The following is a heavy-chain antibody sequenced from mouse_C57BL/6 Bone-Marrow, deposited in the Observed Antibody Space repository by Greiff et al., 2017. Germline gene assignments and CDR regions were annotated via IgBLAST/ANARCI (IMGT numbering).Heavy chain of an antibody. J-gene: IGHJ3*01. CDR3: ARENGGDDGLLAY. V-gene: IGHV1-4*01. CDR1: GYTFTSYS. D-gene: IGHD1-1*02. Sequence: QVQLQQSGAELARPGASVKMSCKASGYTFTSYSMHWVKQRPGQGLAWIGYINPTSGYTKYNQKFKDKATLAADKSSSTAYMQLSSLTSEDSAVYYCARENGGDDGLLAYWGQGTLVTVSA. CDR2: INPTSGYT.